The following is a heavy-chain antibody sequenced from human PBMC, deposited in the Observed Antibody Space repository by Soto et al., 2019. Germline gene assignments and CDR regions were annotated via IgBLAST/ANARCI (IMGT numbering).Heavy chain of an antibody. J-gene: IGHJ5*02. Sequence: TLSLTCSVSGDSLKNHYWAWIRHSPGKGLEWIGNIYDSGSTNYSPALKSRVSMSVDTSKNLFSLKMNSVTAADTAVYYCARSRPSVYTYGLEGWFGPWGQGSLVTVSS. CDR2: IYDSGST. D-gene: IGHD5-18*01. V-gene: IGHV4-59*11. CDR3: ARSRPSVYTYGLEGWFGP. CDR1: GDSLKNHY.